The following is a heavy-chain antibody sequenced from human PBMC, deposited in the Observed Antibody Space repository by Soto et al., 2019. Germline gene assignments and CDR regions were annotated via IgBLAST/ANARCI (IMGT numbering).Heavy chain of an antibody. CDR2: IFYSGST. CDR3: ARHPYSGYDFDY. D-gene: IGHD5-12*01. Sequence: PSETLSLTCTVSGGSISTSSYYWGWIRQPPGKGLEWIGSIFYSGSTYYNPSLKSRVIISVDTSKNQFSLKLSSVTAAGTAVYYCARHPYSGYDFDYRGQGTLVTVSS. J-gene: IGHJ4*02. CDR1: GGSISTSSYY. V-gene: IGHV4-39*01.